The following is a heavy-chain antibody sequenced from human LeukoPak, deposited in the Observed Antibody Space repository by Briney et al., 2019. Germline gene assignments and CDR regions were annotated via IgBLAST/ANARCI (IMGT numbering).Heavy chain of an antibody. J-gene: IGHJ4*02. CDR1: GFTFSSYA. CDR2: ISGSGPYT. D-gene: IGHD2-2*03. CDR3: AKHGYCSGISCFFDF. Sequence: QPGGSLRLSCAASGFTFSSYAMSWVPQGPGKGLEWVSGISGSGPYTFYTDSVKGRFTISRDSSKNTLYLQMNSLRAEDTALYYCAKHGYCSGISCFFDFWGQGTLVTVSS. V-gene: IGHV3-23*01.